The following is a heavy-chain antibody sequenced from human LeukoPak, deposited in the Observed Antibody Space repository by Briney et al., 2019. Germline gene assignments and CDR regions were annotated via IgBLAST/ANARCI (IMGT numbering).Heavy chain of an antibody. D-gene: IGHD3-3*01. Sequence: GGSVRLSCAASGFTVSSNYMSWVRQAPGKRLEWVSVIYSGGSTYYADSVKGRSTISRDNSKNTLYLQMNSLRAEDTAVYYCARDGRSGYYDYWGQGTLVTVSS. CDR2: IYSGGST. CDR3: ARDGRSGYYDY. J-gene: IGHJ4*02. V-gene: IGHV3-53*01. CDR1: GFTVSSNY.